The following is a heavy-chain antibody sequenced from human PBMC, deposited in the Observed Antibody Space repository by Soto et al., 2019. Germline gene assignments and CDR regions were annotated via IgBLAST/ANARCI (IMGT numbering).Heavy chain of an antibody. V-gene: IGHV3-9*01. CDR1: GFTFDDYA. Sequence: GGSLRLSCAASGFTFDDYAMHWVRQAPGKGLEWVSGISWNSGSIGYADSVKGRFTISRDNAKNSLYLQMNSLRAEDTALYYCAKDKIIRSRYYYMDVWGKGTTVTVSS. CDR2: ISWNSGSI. D-gene: IGHD3-10*01. J-gene: IGHJ6*03. CDR3: AKDKIIRSRYYYMDV.